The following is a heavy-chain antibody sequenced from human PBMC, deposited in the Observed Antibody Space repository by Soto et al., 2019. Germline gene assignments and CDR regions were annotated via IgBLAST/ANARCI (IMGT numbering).Heavy chain of an antibody. CDR1: GFTFSSYA. Sequence: GGSLRLSCAASGFTFSSYAMSWVRQAPGKGLEWVSAISGSGGSTYYADSVKGRFTISRDNSKNTLYLQMTSLRAEDTAVYYCAKSIKLWLRPEFDYWGQGTLVTVSS. CDR2: ISGSGGST. D-gene: IGHD5-18*01. CDR3: AKSIKLWLRPEFDY. V-gene: IGHV3-23*01. J-gene: IGHJ4*02.